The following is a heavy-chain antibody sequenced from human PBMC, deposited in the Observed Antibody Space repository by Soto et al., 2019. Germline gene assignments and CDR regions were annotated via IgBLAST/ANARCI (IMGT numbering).Heavy chain of an antibody. CDR1: GGSISSYY. Sequence: PSETLSLTCTVSGGSISSYYWSWIRQPAGKGLEWIGRIYTSGSTNYKPSLKSRVTISVDTSKNQFSLKLSSVTAADTAVYYCARGPSPSAAGIYYYGMDVWGQGTKLTGS. CDR3: ARGPSPSAAGIYYYGMDV. CDR2: IYTSGST. D-gene: IGHD3-10*01. V-gene: IGHV4-4*07. J-gene: IGHJ6*02.